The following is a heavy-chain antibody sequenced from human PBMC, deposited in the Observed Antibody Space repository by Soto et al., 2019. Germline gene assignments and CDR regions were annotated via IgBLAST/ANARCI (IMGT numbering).Heavy chain of an antibody. J-gene: IGHJ4*02. Sequence: QVQLQESGPGLVRPSETLSLTCNVSGGSISSYYWSWIRQPPGKGLEWIGYIYYSGTTNYNPSLLSRVTMSVDTSKNQFSLKLSSVTAADTAVYYCARAYTTGWYSDYWGQGTPVTVSS. CDR2: IYYSGTT. V-gene: IGHV4-59*01. CDR1: GGSISSYY. D-gene: IGHD6-19*01. CDR3: ARAYTTGWYSDY.